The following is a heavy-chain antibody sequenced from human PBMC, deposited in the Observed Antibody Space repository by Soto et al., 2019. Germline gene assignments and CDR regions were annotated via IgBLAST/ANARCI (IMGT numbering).Heavy chain of an antibody. CDR1: GGSISSGGYY. CDR3: ARRSPYSSSWYGEGNDY. J-gene: IGHJ4*02. D-gene: IGHD6-13*01. V-gene: IGHV4-39*01. Sequence: SETLSLTCTVSGGSISSGGYYWSWIRQHPGKGLEWIGYIYYSGSTYYNPSLKSRVTISVDTSKNQFSLKLSSVTAADTAVYYCARRSPYSSSWYGEGNDYWGQGTLVTVSS. CDR2: IYYSGST.